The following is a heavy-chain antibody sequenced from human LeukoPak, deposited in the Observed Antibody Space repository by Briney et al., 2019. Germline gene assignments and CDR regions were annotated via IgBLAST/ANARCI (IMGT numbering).Heavy chain of an antibody. CDR3: ARDPFPSTMVRGVPTY. Sequence: GRSLRLSCAASGFTFSSYGMYWVRQAPGKGLEWVAVISYDGSNKYYADSVKGRFTIPRDNSKNTLYLQMNSLRAEDTAVYYCARDPFPSTMVRGVPTYWGQGTLVTVSS. J-gene: IGHJ4*02. CDR2: ISYDGSNK. D-gene: IGHD3-10*01. CDR1: GFTFSSYG. V-gene: IGHV3-30*03.